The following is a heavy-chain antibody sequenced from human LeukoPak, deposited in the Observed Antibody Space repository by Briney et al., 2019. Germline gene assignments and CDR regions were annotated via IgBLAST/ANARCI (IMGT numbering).Heavy chain of an antibody. CDR1: GFTFGDYA. Sequence: GSLRLSCTASGFTFGDYAMSWVRQAPGKGLEWVGFIRSKAYGGTTEYAASVKGRFTISRDDSKSIAYLQMNSLKTEDTAVYYCTRDGGSYYYGSGSYLYAFDIWGQGTMVTVSS. J-gene: IGHJ3*02. D-gene: IGHD3-10*01. CDR3: TRDGGSYYYGSGSYLYAFDI. V-gene: IGHV3-49*04. CDR2: IRSKAYGGTT.